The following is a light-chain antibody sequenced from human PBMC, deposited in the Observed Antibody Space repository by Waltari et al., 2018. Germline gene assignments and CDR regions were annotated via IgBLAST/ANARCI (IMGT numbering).Light chain of an antibody. CDR3: AAWDDSLNGPM. Sequence: QAVLTQTPSASGTPGQRVSISCSGSSSNIGSNSVTWFQQPPGTAPKLLICSNNERPSGVPDRFSGSKSGTSASLAISGLQSEDEADYYCAAWDDSLNGPMFGGGTKLTVL. J-gene: IGLJ3*02. CDR1: SSNIGSNS. V-gene: IGLV1-44*01. CDR2: SNN.